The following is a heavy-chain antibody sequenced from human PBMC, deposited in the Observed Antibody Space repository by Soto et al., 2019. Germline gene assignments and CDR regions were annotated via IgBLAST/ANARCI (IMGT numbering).Heavy chain of an antibody. CDR1: GGYISSSSYY. D-gene: IGHD6-19*01. J-gene: IGHJ4*02. CDR3: ARHPIKQWLVLSFFDY. V-gene: IGHV4-39*01. Sequence: SETLSLTCTVSGGYISSSSYYWGWIRQPPGKGLEWIGSIYYSGSTYYNPSLKSRVTISVDTSKNQFSLKLSSVTAADTAVYYCARHPIKQWLVLSFFDYWGQGTLVTVSS. CDR2: IYYSGST.